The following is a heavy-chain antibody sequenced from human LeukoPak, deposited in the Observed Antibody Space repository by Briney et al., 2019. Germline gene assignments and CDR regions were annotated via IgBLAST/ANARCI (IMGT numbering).Heavy chain of an antibody. CDR3: AKNPDYYDSSGYQTAFDI. V-gene: IGHV3-23*01. D-gene: IGHD3-22*01. CDR2: ISGSGGST. J-gene: IGHJ3*02. Sequence: GGSLRLSCAASGFTFSSYAMSWVRQAPGKGLEWVPAISGSGGSTYYADSVKGRFTISRDNSKNTLYLQMNSLRAEDTAVYYCAKNPDYYDSSGYQTAFDIWGQGTMVTVSS. CDR1: GFTFSSYA.